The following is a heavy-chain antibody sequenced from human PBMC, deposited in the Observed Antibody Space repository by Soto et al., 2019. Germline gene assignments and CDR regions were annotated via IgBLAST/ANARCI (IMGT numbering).Heavy chain of an antibody. D-gene: IGHD1-1*01. V-gene: IGHV1-8*01. CDR3: ARVGGNWTDDHFDS. J-gene: IGHJ4*02. CDR2: MNPNGGDT. Sequence: QVQLVQSGAGVKKPGASVKVSCKASGYTFSDHETNWVRQASGQEPEWLGWMNPNGGDTGYAQNFQGGVTMTGDTSKRTAYMELSSLRSEDTAVYYCARVGGNWTDDHFDSWGQGTLVTVSS. CDR1: GYTFSDHE.